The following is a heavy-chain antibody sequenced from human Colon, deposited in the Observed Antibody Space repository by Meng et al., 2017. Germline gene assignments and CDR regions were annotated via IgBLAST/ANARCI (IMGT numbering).Heavy chain of an antibody. D-gene: IGHD6-19*01. CDR2: VYHSCST. CDR3: GRVSAVAGSTPVDY. Sequence: SDTLSPTCAVSGYSISSVYYWGWIRQPPGKGLEWIGSVYHSCSTYYNPPLKSRVTISADLSRNHFSLSLTAVTAADTALYYCGRVSAVAGSTPVDYWGHGILVTVSS. CDR1: GYSISSVYY. J-gene: IGHJ4*01. V-gene: IGHV4-38-2*01.